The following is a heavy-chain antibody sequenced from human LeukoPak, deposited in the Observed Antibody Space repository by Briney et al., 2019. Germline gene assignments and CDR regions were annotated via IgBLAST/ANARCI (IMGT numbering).Heavy chain of an antibody. D-gene: IGHD1-26*01. V-gene: IGHV1-46*01. Sequence: ASVKVSCKASGYTFTSYYMHWVRQAPGQGLEWMGITNPSGGSTSYAQKFQGRVTMTRDTSTSTVYMELSSLRSEDTAVYYCARDRRGSSNHLYYYYYMDVWGKGTTVTVSS. CDR3: ARDRRGSSNHLYYYYYMDV. CDR1: GYTFTSYY. J-gene: IGHJ6*03. CDR2: TNPSGGST.